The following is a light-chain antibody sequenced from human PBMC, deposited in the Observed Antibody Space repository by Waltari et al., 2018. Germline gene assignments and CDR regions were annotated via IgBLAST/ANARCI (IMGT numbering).Light chain of an antibody. V-gene: IGKV3-20*01. CDR3: QQYDISPLT. J-gene: IGKJ4*01. CDR1: QTVRTTY. CDR2: GAS. Sequence: LVLTQSPVTLSLSPGERATRPCRASQTVRTTYFAWYQQTSGQAPPLLIYGASSRATGIPDRFSGSGSGTDFSLTISSLEPEDFAVYYWQQYDISPLTFGGGTKVEIK.